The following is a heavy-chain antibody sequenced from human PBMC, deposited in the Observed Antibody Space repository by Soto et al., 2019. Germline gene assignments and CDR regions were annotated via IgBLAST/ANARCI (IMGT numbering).Heavy chain of an antibody. CDR2: ISGSGATT. D-gene: IGHD3-16*01. J-gene: IGHJ4*02. Sequence: GGSLRLSCVASGFTFSAQYMTWIRQAPGKGLEWVSKISGSGATTHYADSVKGRFTVSRDNAKNSVYLQMDSLRAEDTAVYYCATDPYYYASAYWGQGTLLTVSS. V-gene: IGHV3-11*01. CDR1: GFTFSAQY. CDR3: ATDPYYYASAY.